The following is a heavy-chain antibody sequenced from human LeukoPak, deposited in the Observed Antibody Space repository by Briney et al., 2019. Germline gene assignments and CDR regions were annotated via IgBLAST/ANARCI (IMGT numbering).Heavy chain of an antibody. CDR2: TYHSGTS. CDR3: ARKYGSNAGYFDY. CDR1: GYSISSGYY. Sequence: SETLSLTCAVSGYSISSGYYWGWVRQSPGKGLKWIGNTYHSGTSYYNPSLKSQVTISVDTSKNQFSLTLSSVTAADTALYYCARKYGSNAGYFDYWGQGALVTVSS. V-gene: IGHV4-38-2*01. J-gene: IGHJ4*02. D-gene: IGHD4-23*01.